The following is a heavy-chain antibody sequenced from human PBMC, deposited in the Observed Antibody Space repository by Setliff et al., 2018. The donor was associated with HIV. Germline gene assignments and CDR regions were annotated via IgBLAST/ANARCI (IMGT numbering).Heavy chain of an antibody. Sequence: SETLSLTCTVSGVSGGSINNYQWSWIRQPPGKGLEWIGYIYTSGSSNYNPSLKSRVTISGDTSKRQFSPKMSSVTAADTAVYYCARGEPVDILTGYFDYWGQGTLVTVSS. CDR2: IYTSGSS. J-gene: IGHJ4*02. V-gene: IGHV4-4*08. CDR1: GGSINNYQ. D-gene: IGHD3-9*01. CDR3: ARGEPVDILTGYFDY.